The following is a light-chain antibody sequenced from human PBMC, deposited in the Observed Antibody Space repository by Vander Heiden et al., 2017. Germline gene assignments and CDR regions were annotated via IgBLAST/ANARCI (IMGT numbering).Light chain of an antibody. V-gene: IGLV3-10*01. Sequence: SVSPGQTARIPCSGDALPKKYAYWYQQKSGQAPVLVISEDSKRPSGIPERFSGSTAWTMATSTTRAAQVEDEADDDWYSTHTSGNHSVVFGGGTKLTVL. CDR3: YSTHTSGNHSVV. CDR2: EDS. CDR1: ALPKKY. J-gene: IGLJ2*01.